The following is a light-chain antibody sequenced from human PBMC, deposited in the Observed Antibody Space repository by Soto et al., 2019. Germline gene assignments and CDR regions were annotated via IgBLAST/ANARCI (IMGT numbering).Light chain of an antibody. CDR2: GAS. Sequence: EIVMTQSPATLSVSPGERATLSCRASQSFNSNLAWYQQKPGQAPRLLIYGASTRATGIPARFSGSGSGTEFTLTISSLQSEDFAVYYCQQYNNWPPWTFGQGTKVDI. CDR1: QSFNSN. J-gene: IGKJ1*01. CDR3: QQYNNWPPWT. V-gene: IGKV3-15*01.